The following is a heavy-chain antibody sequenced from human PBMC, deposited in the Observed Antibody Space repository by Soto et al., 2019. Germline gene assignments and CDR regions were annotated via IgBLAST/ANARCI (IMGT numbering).Heavy chain of an antibody. Sequence: EVQLVESGGGLVLPGGSLRLSCVGSAFSLKTYWMAWVRQAPGKGLECVANIRQYGDETFYVDSVKGRFTISRDNANNSVYLQVDNLRAADTGVYYCATGGSGTSYLGPVDYWGQGIMVIVSS. D-gene: IGHD3-10*01. CDR1: AFSLKTYW. V-gene: IGHV3-7*01. CDR3: ATGGSGTSYLGPVDY. CDR2: IRQYGDET. J-gene: IGHJ4*02.